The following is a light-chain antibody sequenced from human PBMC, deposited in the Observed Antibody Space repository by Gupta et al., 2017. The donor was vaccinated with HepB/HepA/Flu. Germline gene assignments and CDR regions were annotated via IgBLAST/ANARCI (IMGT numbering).Light chain of an antibody. CDR1: QNIGNY. CDR2: DAY. V-gene: IGKV1D-12*01. J-gene: IGKJ5*01. Sequence: DIQMTQSPSSLSASVGDSVTFACRASQNIGNYFAWYQQKPGKAPKLVIWDAYTLHTGVPSRFSGNRSGTDYTLTINSLQPEDFATYYCLQTNYLPLTFGQGTRLEIK. CDR3: LQTNYLPLT.